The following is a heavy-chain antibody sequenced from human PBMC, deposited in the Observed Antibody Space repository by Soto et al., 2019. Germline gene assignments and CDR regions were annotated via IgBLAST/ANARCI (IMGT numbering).Heavy chain of an antibody. CDR1: GFTFSTYI. J-gene: IGHJ4*02. V-gene: IGHV3-21*01. D-gene: IGHD2-2*01. CDR3: XXXXXXXXXSCPLLPFDY. CDR2: ISSSSTXX. Sequence: EVQLVESGGGLVKPGGSLRLSCAASGFTFSTYIMNWVRQAPGKGLEWVSSISSSSTXXXYADSVKGRFTISRDNAKXXXXXXXXXXXXXXXXXXXXXXXXXXXXXSCPLLPFDYWGQGTLVTVSS.